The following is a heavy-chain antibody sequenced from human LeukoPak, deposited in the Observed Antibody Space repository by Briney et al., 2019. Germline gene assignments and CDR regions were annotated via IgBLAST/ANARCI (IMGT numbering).Heavy chain of an antibody. Sequence: PSETLSLTCAVSGGSINSVNYYWTWIRQPPGKGLEWIGYIYYSGSTYCNPSLNSRVTISVDTSKNQFSLKLSSVTATDTAVYYCARAGKYFGSETWAGLVDFWGLGTLVTVSS. J-gene: IGHJ4*02. V-gene: IGHV4-30-4*08. CDR3: ARAGKYFGSETWAGLVDF. CDR2: IYYSGST. CDR1: GGSINSVNYY. D-gene: IGHD3-10*01.